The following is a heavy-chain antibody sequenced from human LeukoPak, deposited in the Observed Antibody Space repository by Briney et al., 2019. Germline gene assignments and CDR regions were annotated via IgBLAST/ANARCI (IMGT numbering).Heavy chain of an antibody. Sequence: SQTLSLTCTVSGGSISIGGYYWSWIRQPPGKGLEWIGYIYDSGSTNYNPSLKNRVTISVDTSKNQFSLKLSSVTAADTAVYYCARLLGGGVYGVDYWGQGTLVTVSS. V-gene: IGHV4-61*08. CDR3: ARLLGGGVYGVDY. J-gene: IGHJ4*02. CDR2: IYDSGST. CDR1: GGSISIGGYY. D-gene: IGHD4-17*01.